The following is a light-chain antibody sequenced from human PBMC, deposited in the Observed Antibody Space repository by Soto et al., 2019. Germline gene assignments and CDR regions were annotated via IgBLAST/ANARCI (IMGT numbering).Light chain of an antibody. CDR2: FNN. CDR3: AAWDDSLNGPV. V-gene: IGLV1-44*01. Sequence: QSVLTQPPSASGTPGQGVTISCSGSSSDIGSNTVNWYQQLPGTAPKLLIYFNNQRPSGVPDRFSGSKSGTSASLAISGLQSEDEAQYYCAAWDDSLNGPVFGGGTMLTVL. J-gene: IGLJ3*02. CDR1: SSDIGSNT.